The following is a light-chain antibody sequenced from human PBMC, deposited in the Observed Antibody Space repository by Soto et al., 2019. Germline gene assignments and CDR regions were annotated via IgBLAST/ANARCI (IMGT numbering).Light chain of an antibody. Sequence: QSVLTQPASVSGSPGQSITISCTGTSSDVGGYNYVSWYQHHPGKAPKLIVYEVSKRPSGVSNRFSGSKSGDTASLVISGLQAEDEADYYFKSYTTSSTLVFGGGTQLTVL. CDR1: SSDVGGYNY. CDR3: KSYTTSSTLV. V-gene: IGLV2-14*01. CDR2: EVS. J-gene: IGLJ7*01.